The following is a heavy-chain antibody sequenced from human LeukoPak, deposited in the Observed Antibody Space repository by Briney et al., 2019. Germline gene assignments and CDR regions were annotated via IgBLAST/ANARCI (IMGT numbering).Heavy chain of an antibody. CDR1: GGIFSSYA. V-gene: IGHV1-69*13. CDR2: IIPIFGTA. J-gene: IGHJ4*02. Sequence: ASVKVSCKASGGIFSSYAISWVRQAPGQGLEWMGGIIPIFGTANYAQKFQGRVTITADESTSTAYMELSSLRSEDTAVYYCASTPDFWSGYYFDYWGQGTLVTVSS. CDR3: ASTPDFWSGYYFDY. D-gene: IGHD3-3*01.